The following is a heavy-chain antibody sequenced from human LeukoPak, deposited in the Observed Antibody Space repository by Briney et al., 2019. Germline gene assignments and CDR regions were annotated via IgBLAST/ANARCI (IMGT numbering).Heavy chain of an antibody. Sequence: SETLSLTCAVSGSSVYIDYYCAWVRQPPGKGLDWIGSIHPGGTIYSNPSLKSRLTIPVDASAHHFSLKLTSLTAADTALYYCARHSRVIVGAICAFDFWGQGTKVTVSS. D-gene: IGHD1-26*01. CDR1: GSSVYIDYY. J-gene: IGHJ3*01. V-gene: IGHV4-38-2*01. CDR2: IHPGGTI. CDR3: ARHSRVIVGAICAFDF.